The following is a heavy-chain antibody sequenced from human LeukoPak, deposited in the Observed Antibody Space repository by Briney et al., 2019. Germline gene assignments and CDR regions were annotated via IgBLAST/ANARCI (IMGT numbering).Heavy chain of an antibody. CDR3: ARGGSSSDAFDI. J-gene: IGHJ3*02. CDR1: GGTFSSYA. V-gene: IGHV1-69*05. D-gene: IGHD6-6*01. CDR2: IIPIFGTA. Sequence: SVKVSCKASGGTFSSYAISWVRQAPGQGLEWMGGIIPIFGTANYAQKFQGRVTITTDESTSTAYMELSSQRSEDTAVYYCARGGSSSDAFDIWGQGTMVTVSS.